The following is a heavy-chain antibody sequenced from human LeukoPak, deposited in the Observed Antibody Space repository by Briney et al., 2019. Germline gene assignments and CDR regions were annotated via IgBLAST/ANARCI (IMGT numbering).Heavy chain of an antibody. Sequence: GESLKISCKGSGYSFTNYWIGWVRQVTGKGLEWMGTIYPADSDTRYSPSFQGQVTISVDKSINTAFLQWSSLKASDSAMYYCARHGRGFGTAYDSWGQGALVTVSS. CDR3: ARHGRGFGTAYDS. CDR1: GYSFTNYW. V-gene: IGHV5-51*01. D-gene: IGHD1-7*01. J-gene: IGHJ5*01. CDR2: IYPADSDT.